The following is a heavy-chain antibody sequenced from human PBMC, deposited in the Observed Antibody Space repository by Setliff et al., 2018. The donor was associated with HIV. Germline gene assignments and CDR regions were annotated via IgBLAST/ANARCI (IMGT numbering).Heavy chain of an antibody. V-gene: IGHV3-23*01. CDR2: ISGRGSST. CDR3: AKAMGYLPYFFDS. D-gene: IGHD5-18*01. Sequence: GGSLRLSCVASGFTFREKAMTWVRQPPGKGLEWISGISGRGSSTYYADAARGRFTISRDNSRDTVFLEMTSLSPEDTAVYYCAKAMGYLPYFFDSWGQGTLVTVSS. J-gene: IGHJ4*02. CDR1: GFTFREKA.